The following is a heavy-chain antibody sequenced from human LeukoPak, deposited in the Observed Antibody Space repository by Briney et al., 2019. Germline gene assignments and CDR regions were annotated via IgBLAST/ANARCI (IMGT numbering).Heavy chain of an antibody. CDR3: ARGHGSGSYYPDY. CDR1: GFTFNSYS. Sequence: PGGSLRLSCAASGFTFNSYSMNWVRQAPGKGPEWVSYISSSSSTIYYADSVKGRFTISRDNAKNSLYLQMNSLRAEDTAVYYCARGHGSGSYYPDYWGQGTLVTVSS. J-gene: IGHJ4*02. V-gene: IGHV3-48*01. D-gene: IGHD3-10*01. CDR2: ISSSSSTI.